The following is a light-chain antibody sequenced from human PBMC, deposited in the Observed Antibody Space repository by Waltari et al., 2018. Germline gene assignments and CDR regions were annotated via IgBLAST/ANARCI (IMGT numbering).Light chain of an antibody. CDR1: PSHVRKHY. J-gene: IGLJ3*02. Sequence: QSLLTQPPSVSAAPGQQVTISCSGSPSHVRKHYVLRFQHFVGFAPRLLTYQNLERPSGVSDRFSASKSGTSASLFIAGLRSEDEALYYCSAWDDSRGGLWVFGGGTRVTVL. CDR2: QNL. V-gene: IGLV1-47*01. CDR3: SAWDDSRGGLWV.